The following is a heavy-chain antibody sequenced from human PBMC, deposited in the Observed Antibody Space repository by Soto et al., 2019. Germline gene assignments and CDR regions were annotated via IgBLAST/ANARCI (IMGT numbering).Heavy chain of an antibody. J-gene: IGHJ4*02. D-gene: IGHD3-10*01. V-gene: IGHV1-18*01. CDR1: GYTFTSYG. CDR2: ISAYNGNT. Sequence: QVQLVQSGAEVKKPGASVKVSCKASGYTFTSYGISWVRQAPGQGLEWMGWISAYNGNTNYAQKLQGRVTMTTDTSTSTDYMELRSLRSDDTAVYYCARARITMVRGPAGVDYWGQGTMVTVSS. CDR3: ARARITMVRGPAGVDY.